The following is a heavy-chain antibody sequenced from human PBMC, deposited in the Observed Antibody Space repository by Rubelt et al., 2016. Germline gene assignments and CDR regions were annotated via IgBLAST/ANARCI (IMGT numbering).Heavy chain of an antibody. J-gene: IGHJ4*02. Sequence: QVQLQQWGAGLLKPSETLSLTCAVYGASFSGSYWSWIRQPPGKGLEWIGEIHHGGSTNYNPSLKGRFTISVDMSKNRFSLKLTSVTAADTAVYYCARGAGHGDYVRSYYFDYWGQGTLVTVSS. CDR2: IHHGGST. CDR3: ARGAGHGDYVRSYYFDY. D-gene: IGHD4-17*01. CDR1: GASFSGSY. V-gene: IGHV4-34*01.